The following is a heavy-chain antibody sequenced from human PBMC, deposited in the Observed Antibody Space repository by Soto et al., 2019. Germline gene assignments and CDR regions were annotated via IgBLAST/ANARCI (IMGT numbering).Heavy chain of an antibody. D-gene: IGHD3-3*01. CDR3: ATAIRFLHWRLDT. V-gene: IGHV3-33*03. CDR1: GFTFRRYG. Sequence: QVPLVESGGDLVQPGKSLRLSCAASGFTFRRYGMHWVRQAPGKGREWLAVIWYYGSNTYYADAVEGRFTISRDNSKNLLNIQMNSLRADDQAVDCCATAIRFLHWRLDTWGQGTLVTVSS. J-gene: IGHJ5*02. CDR2: IWYYGSNT.